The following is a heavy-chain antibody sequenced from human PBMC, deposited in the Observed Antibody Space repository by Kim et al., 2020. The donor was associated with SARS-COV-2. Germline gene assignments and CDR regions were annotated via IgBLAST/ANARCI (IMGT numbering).Heavy chain of an antibody. CDR2: ISYDGSNK. CDR1: GFTFSSYA. Sequence: GGSLRLSCAASGFTFSSYAMHWVRQAPGKGLEWVAVISYDGSNKYYADSVKGRFTISRDNSKNTLYLQMNSLRAEDTAVYYCARALRSGYSYGWLYYYYGMAVWGQRATVTLSS. V-gene: IGHV3-30*04. CDR3: ARALRSGYSYGWLYYYYGMAV. D-gene: IGHD5-18*01. J-gene: IGHJ6*02.